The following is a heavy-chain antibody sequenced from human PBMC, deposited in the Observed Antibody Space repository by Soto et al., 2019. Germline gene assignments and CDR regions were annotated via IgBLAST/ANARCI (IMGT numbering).Heavy chain of an antibody. Sequence: SVKVSCKASGGSFSSDAISWVRQAPGQGLEWMGGIIPMFGTVNYVQKFQGRVTITADESTSTAYMELRSLIPEDTAVYYYARSTIFGVVIVPDFDYWGQGTLVTVSS. D-gene: IGHD3-3*01. CDR3: ARSTIFGVVIVPDFDY. CDR1: GGSFSSDA. J-gene: IGHJ4*02. CDR2: IIPMFGTV. V-gene: IGHV1-69*13.